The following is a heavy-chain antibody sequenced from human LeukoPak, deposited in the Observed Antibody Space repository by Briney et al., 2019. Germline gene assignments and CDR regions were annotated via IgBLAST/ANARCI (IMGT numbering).Heavy chain of an antibody. CDR2: IRYDGSNK. V-gene: IGHV3-30*02. D-gene: IGHD1-26*01. CDR3: AREMWELPLQYYYYMDV. Sequence: GGSLRLSCAASGFTFSSYGMHWVRQAPGKGLEWVAFIRYDGSNKYYADSVKGRFTISRDNSKNTLYLQMNSLRAEDTAVYYCAREMWELPLQYYYYMDVWGKGTTVTVSS. J-gene: IGHJ6*03. CDR1: GFTFSSYG.